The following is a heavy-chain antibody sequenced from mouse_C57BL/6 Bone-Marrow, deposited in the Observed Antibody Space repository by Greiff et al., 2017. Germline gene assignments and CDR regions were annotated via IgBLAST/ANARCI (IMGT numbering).Heavy chain of an antibody. CDR1: GYTFTSYW. V-gene: IGHV1-64*01. Sequence: VQLQQSGAELVKPGASVKLSCKASGYTFTSYWMHWVKQRPGQGLEWIGMIHPNSGSTNYNEKFKSKATLTVDKSSSTAYMQLSSLTSEDSAVYYCARMMSYYAMDYWGQGTSVTVSS. CDR2: IHPNSGST. J-gene: IGHJ4*01. CDR3: ARMMSYYAMDY. D-gene: IGHD2-3*01.